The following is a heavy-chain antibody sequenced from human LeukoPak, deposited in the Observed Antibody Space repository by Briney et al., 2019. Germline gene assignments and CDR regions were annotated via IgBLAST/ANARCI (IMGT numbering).Heavy chain of an antibody. J-gene: IGHJ4*02. D-gene: IGHD1-20*01. V-gene: IGHV3-33*01. CDR3: ARGTNWNYFDH. CDR1: GLTFSSYG. CDR2: IWYDGSNK. Sequence: GRSLRLSCGASGLTFSSYGMHWVRQAPGKGLEWVAVIWYDGSNKYYAASVKGRFTISRDNSANTLYLQMNSLRGEDTAVYYCARGTNWNYFDHWGQGTPVTVSS.